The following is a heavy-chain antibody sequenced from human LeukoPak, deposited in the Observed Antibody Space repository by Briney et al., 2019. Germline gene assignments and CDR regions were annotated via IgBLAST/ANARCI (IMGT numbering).Heavy chain of an antibody. D-gene: IGHD2-2*01. Sequence: ASVKVSCKASGGTFSSYAISWMRQAPGQGLEWMGGIIPIFGTANYAQKFQGRVTITADESTSTAYMELSSLRSEDTAVYHCARVVRCSSTSCYPTGNYYMDVWGKGTTVTVSS. CDR3: ARVVRCSSTSCYPTGNYYMDV. J-gene: IGHJ6*03. CDR2: IIPIFGTA. V-gene: IGHV1-69*13. CDR1: GGTFSSYA.